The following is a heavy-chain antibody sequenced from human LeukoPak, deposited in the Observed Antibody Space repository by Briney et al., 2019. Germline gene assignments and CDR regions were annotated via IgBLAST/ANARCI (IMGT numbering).Heavy chain of an antibody. CDR1: VDSVSSNIPA. V-gene: IGHV6-1*01. J-gene: IGHJ5*02. CDR2: TWYRSKWYN. CDR3: VRADSSGQSSWFDT. D-gene: IGHD6-25*01. Sequence: SQTLSLACVISVDSVSSNIPAWNWIRQSPSRGLEWLGRTWYRSKWYNDYAVSVKSRITINPDTPKNQFSLHLYSVTPEDTAIYYCVRADSSGQSSWFDTWGQGTLVTVSS.